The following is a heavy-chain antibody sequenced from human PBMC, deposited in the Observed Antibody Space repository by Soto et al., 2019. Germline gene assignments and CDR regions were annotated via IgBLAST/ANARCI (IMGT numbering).Heavy chain of an antibody. Sequence: GGSLRLSCAASGFTFSSYAMSWVRQAPGKGLEWVSAISGSGGSTYYADSVKGRFTISRDNSKNTLYLQMNSLRAEDTAVYYCAKDRSAYYDFWSGYPSSNWFDPWGQGTLVTVSS. CDR1: GFTFSSYA. V-gene: IGHV3-23*01. J-gene: IGHJ5*02. D-gene: IGHD3-3*01. CDR3: AKDRSAYYDFWSGYPSSNWFDP. CDR2: ISGSGGST.